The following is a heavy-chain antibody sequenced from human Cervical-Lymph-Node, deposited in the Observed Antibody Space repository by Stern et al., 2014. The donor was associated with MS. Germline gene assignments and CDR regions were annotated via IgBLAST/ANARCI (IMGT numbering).Heavy chain of an antibody. J-gene: IGHJ4*02. CDR2: IYPGDSDV. D-gene: IGHD2-21*01. Sequence: EVHLVESGAEVRKPGDSLKISCKTSGYRFINNWIAWVRQVPGKGLEWIGIIYPGDSDVRYSPSFQAHVTISVDKSISTAYLQWSSLKASDTAVYYCARWSVACDSWGQGALITVSS. CDR1: GYRFINNW. CDR3: ARWSVACDS. V-gene: IGHV5-51*03.